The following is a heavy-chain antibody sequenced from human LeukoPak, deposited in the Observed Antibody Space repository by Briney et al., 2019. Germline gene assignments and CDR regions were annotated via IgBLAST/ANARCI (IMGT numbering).Heavy chain of an antibody. D-gene: IGHD3-10*01. V-gene: IGHV4-4*07. CDR3: ARDSGTTGEVKFDP. J-gene: IGHJ5*02. CDR2: IYTRGSI. Sequence: SDTLSLTCTVSGGPLSSYYWSWIRQPAGKGLEWIGRIYTRGSITYHPSLQSRGSISVNQFKNQFLLELSSVTAADTAVYYCARDSGTTGEVKFDPWGQGTLVTVSS. CDR1: GGPLSSYY.